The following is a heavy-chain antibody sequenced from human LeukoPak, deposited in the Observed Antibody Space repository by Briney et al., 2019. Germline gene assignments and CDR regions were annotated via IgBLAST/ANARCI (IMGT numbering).Heavy chain of an antibody. CDR2: ISSSGSTI. CDR1: GFTFSSYE. CDR3: ARDSRPPPDDLGAFDI. V-gene: IGHV3-48*03. Sequence: PGGSLRLSCAASGFTFSSYEMNWVRQAPGKGLEWVSYISSSGSTIYYADSVKGRFTISRDNSKNTLYLQMNSLRAEDTAVYYCARDSRPPPDDLGAFDIWGQGTMVTVSS. D-gene: IGHD3-3*01. J-gene: IGHJ3*02.